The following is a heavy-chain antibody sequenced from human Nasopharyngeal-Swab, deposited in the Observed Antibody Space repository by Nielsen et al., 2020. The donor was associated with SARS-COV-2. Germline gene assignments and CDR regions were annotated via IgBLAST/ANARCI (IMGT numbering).Heavy chain of an antibody. V-gene: IGHV4-61*02. CDR2: IYTSGST. CDR1: GRSISSGSYY. D-gene: IGHD1-26*01. Sequence: SETLSLTCTVSGRSISSGSYYWSWIRQPAGKGLEWIGRIYTSGSTNYNPSLKSRVTISVDTSKNQFSLKLSSVTAADTAVYYCARERSGGSYYEDYWGQGTLVTVSS. CDR3: ARERSGGSYYEDY. J-gene: IGHJ4*02.